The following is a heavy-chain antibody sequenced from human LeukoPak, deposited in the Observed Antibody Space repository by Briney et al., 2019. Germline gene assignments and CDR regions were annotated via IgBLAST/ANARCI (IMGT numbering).Heavy chain of an antibody. CDR3: TRGYDYLY. CDR1: GFTFGDYA. V-gene: IGHV3-49*04. D-gene: IGHD4-11*01. Sequence: GGSLRLSCTASGFTFGDYAMSWVRQAPGKGLEWVGFIRSKAYGATTEYAASVKGRFTISRDDSKSIAYLQMNSLKTEDTAVYYCTRGYDYLYWGQGNLVTVSS. J-gene: IGHJ4*02. CDR2: IRSKAYGATT.